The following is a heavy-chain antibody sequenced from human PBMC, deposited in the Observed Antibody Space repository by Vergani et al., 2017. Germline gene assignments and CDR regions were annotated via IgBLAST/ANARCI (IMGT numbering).Heavy chain of an antibody. CDR2: INWNGGST. V-gene: IGHV3-20*04. CDR3: AKAGSYVPPVDY. CDR1: GFTFDDYG. J-gene: IGHJ4*02. D-gene: IGHD1-26*01. Sequence: EVQLVESGGGVVRPGGSLRLSCAASGFTFDDYGMSWVRQAPGKGLEWVSGINWNGGSTGYADSVKGRFTISRDNSKNTLYLQMNSLRAEDTAVYYCAKAGSYVPPVDYWGQGTLVTVSS.